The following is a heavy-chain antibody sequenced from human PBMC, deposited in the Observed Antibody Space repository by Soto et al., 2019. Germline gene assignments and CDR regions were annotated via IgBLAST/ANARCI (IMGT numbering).Heavy chain of an antibody. Sequence: SETLSLTCTVSGGSISSGDYYWSWIRQPPGKGLEWIGYIYYSGSTYYNPSLKSRVTISVDTSKNQFSLKLSSVTAADTAVYYCARGGRGITMIPWDLSFPHWGQGTLVTVSS. CDR2: IYYSGST. V-gene: IGHV4-30-4*01. CDR1: GGSISSGDYY. CDR3: ARGGRGITMIPWDLSFPH. D-gene: IGHD3-22*01. J-gene: IGHJ1*01.